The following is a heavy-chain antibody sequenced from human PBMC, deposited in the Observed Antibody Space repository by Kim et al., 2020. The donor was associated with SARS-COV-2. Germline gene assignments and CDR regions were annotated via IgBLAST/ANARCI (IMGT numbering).Heavy chain of an antibody. J-gene: IGHJ6*02. Sequence: RYSPSFQAQATISADKSISTAYLQWSSLKASDTAMYYCATHFPMRFPMDVWGQGTTVTVSS. CDR3: ATHFPMRFPMDV. V-gene: IGHV5-51*01. D-gene: IGHD2-2*01.